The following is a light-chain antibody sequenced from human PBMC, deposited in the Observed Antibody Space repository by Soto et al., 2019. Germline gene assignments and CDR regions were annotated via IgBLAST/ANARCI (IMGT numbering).Light chain of an antibody. CDR3: QQYGSSPIT. V-gene: IGKV3-20*01. J-gene: IGKJ5*01. CDR2: GAS. CDR1: QSVTNDY. Sequence: EIVLTQSPGTLYLSPGERATLSCRASQSVTNDYLAWYQHKPGQAPRLLIYGASSGATDIPDRFSGSGSGTDFTLTISRLEPEDFAGYYCQQYGSSPITFGPGTRLEIK.